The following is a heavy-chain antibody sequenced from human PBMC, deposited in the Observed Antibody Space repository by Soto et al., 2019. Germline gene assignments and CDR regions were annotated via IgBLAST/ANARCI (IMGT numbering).Heavy chain of an antibody. D-gene: IGHD2-2*01. V-gene: IGHV3-30*18. J-gene: IGHJ6*02. CDR2: ISYDGSNK. CDR3: AKDMIVVVPAALYYYYGMDV. Sequence: PGGSLRLSCAASGFTFSSYGMHWFRQAPGKGLEWVAVISYDGSNKYYADSVKGRFTISRDNSKNTLYLQMNSLRAEDTAVYYCAKDMIVVVPAALYYYYGMDVWGQGTTVTVSS. CDR1: GFTFSSYG.